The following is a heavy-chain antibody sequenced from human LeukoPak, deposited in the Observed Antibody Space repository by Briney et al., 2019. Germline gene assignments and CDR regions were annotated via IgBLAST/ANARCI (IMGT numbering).Heavy chain of an antibody. Sequence: SETLSLTCTVSGYSLNTGYYCGCIRQPPGKRLEGIGTIYDSRSTYYTASLKSRVTISVDTSKNQFSLQLNSVTAADTAVYYCASVYGSGSYFHLWGQGTLVTVSS. CDR1: GYSLNTGYY. D-gene: IGHD3-10*01. CDR2: IYDSRST. V-gene: IGHV4-38-2*02. CDR3: ASVYGSGSYFHL. J-gene: IGHJ4*02.